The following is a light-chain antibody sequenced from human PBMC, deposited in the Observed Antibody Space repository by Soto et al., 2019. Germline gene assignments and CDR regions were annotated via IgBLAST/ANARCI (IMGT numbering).Light chain of an antibody. V-gene: IGKV3-11*01. J-gene: IGKJ5*01. Sequence: ELVLRKSPSTRSSFPGEKVTLSCRASQYINTRLAWYQHRPGQAPRLLIYQTSLRAAGIPARFSASGSGTDFTLTISDVQPEDFAVYYCQQRSNWPPTFGQGTRLAI. CDR2: QTS. CDR1: QYINTR. CDR3: QQRSNWPPT.